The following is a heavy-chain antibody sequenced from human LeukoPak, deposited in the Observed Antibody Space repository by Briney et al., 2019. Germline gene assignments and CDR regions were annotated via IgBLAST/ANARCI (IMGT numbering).Heavy chain of an antibody. D-gene: IGHD4-23*01. J-gene: IGHJ4*02. CDR2: ISGVGGST. CDR3: AKYTDYGGNFYFDY. Sequence: PGWSLPLSRPASGCIFSRYAMSWLGQAPAKGLEWVSGISGVGGSTYYADSVKGWFTISTDNSKNTLYLQMNSLRAEDTAVYYCAKYTDYGGNFYFDYWGQGALVTVSS. CDR1: GCIFSRYA. V-gene: IGHV3-23*01.